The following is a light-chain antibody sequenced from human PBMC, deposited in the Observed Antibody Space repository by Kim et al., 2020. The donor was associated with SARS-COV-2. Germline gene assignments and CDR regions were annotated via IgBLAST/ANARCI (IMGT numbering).Light chain of an antibody. V-gene: IGKV1-8*01. CDR3: QQYYSYPWT. CDR2: AAS. CDR1: QGISSY. J-gene: IGKJ1*01. Sequence: AIRITQSPPSLSASTGDRVTITCRASQGISSYLAWYQQKPGKAPKLLIYAASTLQSGVPSRFSGSGSGTDFTLTISCLQSEDFATYYCQQYYSYPWTFGQGTKVDIK.